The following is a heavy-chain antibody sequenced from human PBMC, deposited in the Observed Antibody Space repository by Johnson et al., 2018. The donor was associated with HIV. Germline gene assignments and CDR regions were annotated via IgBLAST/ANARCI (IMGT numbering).Heavy chain of an antibody. V-gene: IGHV3-30*04. Sequence: QVQLVESGGGVVQPGRSLRLSCAASGFTFSTCAMHWVRQAPGKGLEWVAVISYDASEKYYADSVKGRFTISRDNSKNTLYLQMNSLKTEDTAVYYCTTDTTYYYDSSALPDAFDIWGQGTMVSVSS. CDR3: TTDTTYYYDSSALPDAFDI. D-gene: IGHD3-22*01. CDR1: GFTFSTCA. CDR2: ISYDASEK. J-gene: IGHJ3*02.